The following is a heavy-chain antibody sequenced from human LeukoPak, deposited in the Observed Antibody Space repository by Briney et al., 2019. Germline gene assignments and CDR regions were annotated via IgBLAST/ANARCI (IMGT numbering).Heavy chain of an antibody. CDR2: IYYSGST. CDR1: GGSISSYY. V-gene: IGHV4-59*01. Sequence: PSETLSLTCTVSGGSISSYYWSWIRQPPGKGLEWIGYIYYSGSTNYNPSLKSRVTISVDTSKNQFSLKLSSVTAADTAVYYCARATRDSYGLRGYYFDYWGQGTLVTVSS. J-gene: IGHJ4*02. D-gene: IGHD5-18*01. CDR3: ARATRDSYGLRGYYFDY.